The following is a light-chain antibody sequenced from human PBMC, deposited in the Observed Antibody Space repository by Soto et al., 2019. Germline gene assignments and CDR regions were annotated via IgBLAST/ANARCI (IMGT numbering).Light chain of an antibody. Sequence: DLVMTQSPLSLPVTPGEPASISCRSSQSLLHINGYNYLDWYLQRPGQSPQLLIYLGSNRASGVPDRFSGSGSGTDFTLNISRVEAEDVGVYYCMQALQSPRTFGPGTKVDIK. CDR2: LGS. V-gene: IGKV2-28*01. CDR3: MQALQSPRT. CDR1: QSLLHINGYNY. J-gene: IGKJ3*01.